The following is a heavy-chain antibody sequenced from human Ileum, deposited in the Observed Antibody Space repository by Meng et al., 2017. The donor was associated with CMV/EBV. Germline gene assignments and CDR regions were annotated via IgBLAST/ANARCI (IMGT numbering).Heavy chain of an antibody. CDR2: IYWDNDK. D-gene: IGHD2/OR15-2a*01. CDR1: SFSLATAGVG. Sequence: HITLHGCGPTVVAPQQTPPLTAPFPSFSLATAGVGVGIIRQPPGKALEWLAVIYWDNDKRYSTSLHNRLTITKDTSKNKVVLTMTNMDPVDTATYYCAHRRGNSSPWAWGDFDYWGQGTLVTVSS. J-gene: IGHJ4*02. V-gene: IGHV2-5*02. CDR3: AHRRGNSSPWAWGDFDY.